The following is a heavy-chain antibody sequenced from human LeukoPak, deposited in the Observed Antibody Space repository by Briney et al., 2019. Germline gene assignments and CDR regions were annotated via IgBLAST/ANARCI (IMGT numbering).Heavy chain of an antibody. D-gene: IGHD4-17*01. J-gene: IGHJ5*01. CDR2: VYSGGRT. CDR1: GFSVRTNY. CDR3: ARGAIGDSPARFDF. Sequence: GGSLRLSCAASGFSVRTNYMSWVRQTPGKALEWVSTVYSGGRTYYAYSVRGRFTISMDNSRNTLFLDMRALRVDDTAIYYCARGAIGDSPARFDFWGQGTLVTVSS. V-gene: IGHV3-53*01.